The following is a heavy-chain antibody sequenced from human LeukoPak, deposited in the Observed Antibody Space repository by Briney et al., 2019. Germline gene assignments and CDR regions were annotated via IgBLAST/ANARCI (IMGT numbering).Heavy chain of an antibody. CDR2: IYYSGST. Sequence: SETLSLTRTVSGGSFSSGSYYWSWIRQPPGKGLEWIEYIYYSGSTNYNPSLKSRVTISVDTSKNQFSLKLSSVTAADTAVYYCARGPASSWYHPWVYYYYYGMDVWGQGTTVTVSS. V-gene: IGHV4-61*01. CDR1: GGSFSSGSYY. CDR3: ARGPASSWYHPWVYYYYYGMDV. D-gene: IGHD6-13*01. J-gene: IGHJ6*02.